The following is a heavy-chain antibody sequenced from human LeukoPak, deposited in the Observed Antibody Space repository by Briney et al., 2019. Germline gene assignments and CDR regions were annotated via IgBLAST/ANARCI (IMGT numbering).Heavy chain of an antibody. CDR1: GFPFSSSR. Sequence: GGSLRLSCAASGFPFSSSRVPWVRQAPGKGLVWVSRISGDGGSTEYAASVKGRFAISRDNAKNTLYLQMNSLRAEDTAVYYCAARFRDGLDIWGQGTMVTVSS. J-gene: IGHJ3*02. V-gene: IGHV3-74*01. CDR2: ISGDGGST. CDR3: AARFRDGLDI.